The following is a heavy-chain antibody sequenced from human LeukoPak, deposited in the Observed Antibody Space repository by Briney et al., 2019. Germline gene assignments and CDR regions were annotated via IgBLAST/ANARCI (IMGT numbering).Heavy chain of an antibody. Sequence: SETLSLTCTVSGGSISSSSYYWGCIRQPPGKGLECIGSIYYSGSTYYNPSLKSRVTISVDTSKNQFSLKLSSVTAADTAVYYCAAGYRVSSGWYLGYWGQGTLVTVSS. V-gene: IGHV4-39*07. D-gene: IGHD6-19*01. CDR2: IYYSGST. J-gene: IGHJ4*02. CDR1: GGSISSSSYY. CDR3: AAGYRVSSGWYLGY.